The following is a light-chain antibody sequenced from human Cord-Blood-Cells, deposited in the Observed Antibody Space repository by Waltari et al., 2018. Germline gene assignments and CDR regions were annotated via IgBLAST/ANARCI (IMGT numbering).Light chain of an antibody. CDR2: DFS. CDR3: SSYTSSSTYV. Sequence: QSALTQPASVSGSPGQSITISCTGTSSDVGGYNYFSWYQQHPGKAPKLIIYDFSKRPSGVSNRFSGSKSGNTASLTISGLQAEDEADYYCSSYTSSSTYVFGTGTKVTVL. J-gene: IGLJ1*01. V-gene: IGLV2-14*01. CDR1: SSDVGGYNY.